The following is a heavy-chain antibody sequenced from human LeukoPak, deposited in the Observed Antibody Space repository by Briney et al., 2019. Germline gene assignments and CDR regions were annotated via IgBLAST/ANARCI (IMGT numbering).Heavy chain of an antibody. CDR2: ISESGGST. CDR1: GFTFSTSA. D-gene: IGHD7-27*01. CDR3: AREAWGPRRPYYFDY. V-gene: IGHV3-23*01. J-gene: IGHJ4*02. Sequence: GGSLRLSCVVSGFTFSTSAMSWVRQAPGKGLGWVSGISESGGSTYYADSVKGRFTSSRDNSKNTLYLQMNSLRAEDTAVYYCAREAWGPRRPYYFDYWGQGTLVTVSS.